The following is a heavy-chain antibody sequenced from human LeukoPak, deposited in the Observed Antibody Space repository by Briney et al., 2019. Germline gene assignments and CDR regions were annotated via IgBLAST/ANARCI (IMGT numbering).Heavy chain of an antibody. J-gene: IGHJ4*02. D-gene: IGHD3-16*01. CDR3: ATLGGPDY. V-gene: IGHV3-23*01. Sequence: GGSLRLSCVASGFMFNSYGMSWVRQAPGKGLEWVSGITGSTRSTYYADSVKGRFTISRDNSKNTLYLQMNSLRAEDTAVYYCATLGGPDYWGQGTLVTVSS. CDR1: GFMFNSYG. CDR2: ITGSTRST.